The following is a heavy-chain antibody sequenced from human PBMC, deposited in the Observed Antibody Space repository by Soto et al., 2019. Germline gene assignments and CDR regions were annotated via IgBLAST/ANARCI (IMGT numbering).Heavy chain of an antibody. CDR1: GYSFSTHA. Sequence: ASVKVSCKASGYSFSTHAMHWVRQAPGQGLEWVGWINSVNDHTIYSEKFQGRVTITRDTSASTAYMELSSLRSEDTAVYYCARGITLPTPLDYWGQGTLVTVSS. D-gene: IGHD1-20*01. CDR2: INSVNDHT. CDR3: ARGITLPTPLDY. J-gene: IGHJ4*02. V-gene: IGHV1-3*01.